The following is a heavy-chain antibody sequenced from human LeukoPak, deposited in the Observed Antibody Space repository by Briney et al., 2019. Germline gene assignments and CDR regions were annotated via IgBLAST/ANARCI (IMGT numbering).Heavy chain of an antibody. V-gene: IGHV4-4*07. Sequence: SETLSLTCAVSGGSISSYYWSWIRQSAGKGLEWIGRIYTSGSTNYNPSLKSRVTMSVDTSKNQFSLKLSSVTAADTAVYYCARDRSSSWYWFDPWGQGTLVTVSS. CDR1: GGSISSYY. CDR3: ARDRSSSWYWFDP. CDR2: IYTSGST. D-gene: IGHD6-13*01. J-gene: IGHJ5*02.